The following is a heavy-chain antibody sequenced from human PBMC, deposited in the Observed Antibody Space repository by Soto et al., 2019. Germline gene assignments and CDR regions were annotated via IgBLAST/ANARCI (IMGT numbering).Heavy chain of an antibody. Sequence: QLQLQESGPGLVKPSETLSLTCTVSGGSISSSSYFWGWIRQPPGKGLEWIGSIYYSGGTYYNPSLKSRVTTAVDTSKNQFSLRLSSVTATDTAVYYCASLSGDIPYVEYFQHWGRGTLVTVSS. D-gene: IGHD5-12*01. V-gene: IGHV4-39*01. J-gene: IGHJ1*01. CDR2: IYYSGGT. CDR3: ASLSGDIPYVEYFQH. CDR1: GGSISSSSYF.